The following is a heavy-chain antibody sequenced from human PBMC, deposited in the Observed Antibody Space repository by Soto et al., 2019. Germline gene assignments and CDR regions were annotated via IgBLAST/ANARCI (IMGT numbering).Heavy chain of an antibody. CDR1: GNSFTSYW. CDR2: IYPGDSDT. V-gene: IGHV5-51*01. J-gene: IGHJ4*02. D-gene: IGHD2-2*01. Sequence: WESLTISCTSSGNSFTSYWIGWVRQMPGKGLEWMGIIYPGDSDTRYSPSFQGQVTISADKSISTAYLQWSSLKASDTAMYYCARLNAPAPIDYWGQGTLVTVSS. CDR3: ARLNAPAPIDY.